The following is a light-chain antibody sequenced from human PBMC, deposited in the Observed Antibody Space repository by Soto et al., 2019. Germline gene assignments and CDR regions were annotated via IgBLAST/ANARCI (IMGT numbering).Light chain of an antibody. CDR3: CSYAGSSTWV. CDR1: SSDIGSYNL. V-gene: IGLV2-23*01. Sequence: QSALTQPDSVSGSPGQSITISCTGTSSDIGSYNLVSWYQQHPGKAPKLMIYEGTKRPSGASNRFSGSKSGNTASLTISGLQAEDEADYYCCSYAGSSTWVFGGGPQLTVL. J-gene: IGLJ3*02. CDR2: EGT.